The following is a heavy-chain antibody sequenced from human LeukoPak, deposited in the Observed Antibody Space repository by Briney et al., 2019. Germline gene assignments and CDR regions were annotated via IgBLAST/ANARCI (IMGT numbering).Heavy chain of an antibody. J-gene: IGHJ4*02. D-gene: IGHD3-9*01. CDR1: GGTFSSYA. CDR2: IIPILGIA. Sequence: GASVKVSCKASGGTFSSYAISWVRQAPGQGLEWMGRIIPILGIANYAQKFQGRVTITADKSTSTAYMELSSLRSEDTAVYYCAREWSGLRYFDYRWSNWGQGTLVTVSS. CDR3: AREWSGLRYFDYRWSN. V-gene: IGHV1-69*04.